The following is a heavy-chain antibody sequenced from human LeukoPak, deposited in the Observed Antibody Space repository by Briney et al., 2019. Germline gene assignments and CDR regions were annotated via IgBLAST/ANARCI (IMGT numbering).Heavy chain of an antibody. V-gene: IGHV4-4*02. CDR3: AGTTPQDAYGMDV. Sequence: PSETLSLTCAVSGGSISSSNWWSWVRQPPGKGLEWIGEIYHSGSTNYNPSLKSRVTISVDKSKNQFSLKLSSVTAADTAVYYCAGTTPQDAYGMDVWGQGTTVTVSS. CDR1: GGSISSSNW. D-gene: IGHD1-7*01. CDR2: IYHSGST. J-gene: IGHJ6*02.